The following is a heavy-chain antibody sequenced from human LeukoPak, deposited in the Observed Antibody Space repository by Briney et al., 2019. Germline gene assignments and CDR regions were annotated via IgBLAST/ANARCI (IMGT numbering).Heavy chain of an antibody. CDR2: IYYSGST. V-gene: IGHV4-59*12. D-gene: IGHD6-13*01. Sequence: SETLSLTCTVSGGSISSYYWSWIRQPPGKRLEWIGYIYYSGSTNYNPSLKSRVTISVDTSKNQFSLKLSSVTAADTAVYYCAFSSSWYGEVFDYWGQGTLVTVSS. CDR1: GGSISSYY. J-gene: IGHJ4*02. CDR3: AFSSSWYGEVFDY.